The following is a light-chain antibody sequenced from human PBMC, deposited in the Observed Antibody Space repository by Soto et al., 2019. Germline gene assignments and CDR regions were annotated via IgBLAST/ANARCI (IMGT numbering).Light chain of an antibody. CDR3: QQRNIWPPVT. CDR2: GAF. CDR1: PSVTNF. J-gene: IGKJ5*01. Sequence: EIVLTQSPATLSLSPVERASLSSTSSPSVTNFLAWYQQKPGQAPRLLIYGAFNRATGIPARFSGSGSGTDFTLTIRSLEPEDSAIYYCQQRNIWPPVTFGQGTRLEIK. V-gene: IGKV3-11*01.